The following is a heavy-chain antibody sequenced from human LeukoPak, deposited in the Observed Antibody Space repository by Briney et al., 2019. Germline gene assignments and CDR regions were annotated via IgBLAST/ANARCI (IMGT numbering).Heavy chain of an antibody. V-gene: IGHV4-61*02. CDR2: IYTSGST. CDR1: GGSISSSSYY. Sequence: PSETLSLTCTVSGGSISSSSYYWSWIRQPAGKGLEWIGRIYTSGSTNYNPSLKSRVTMSVDTSKNQFSLKLSSVTAADTAVYYCARDLYYYGSGKAGSYYFDYWGQGTLVTVSS. CDR3: ARDLYYYGSGKAGSYYFDY. D-gene: IGHD3-10*01. J-gene: IGHJ4*02.